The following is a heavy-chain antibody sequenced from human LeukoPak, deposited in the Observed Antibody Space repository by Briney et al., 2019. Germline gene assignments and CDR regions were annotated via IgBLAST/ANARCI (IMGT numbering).Heavy chain of an antibody. Sequence: GGSLRLSCAASGFTVSSNYMSWVRQAPGKGLEWVSVIYSGGSTYYADSVKGRFTISRDNSKNTLYLQMNSLRAEDTAVYYCASPGIAAAGPFYYYVMDVWGQGTTVTVSS. CDR1: GFTVSSNY. CDR2: IYSGGST. V-gene: IGHV3-53*01. CDR3: ASPGIAAAGPFYYYVMDV. J-gene: IGHJ6*02. D-gene: IGHD6-13*01.